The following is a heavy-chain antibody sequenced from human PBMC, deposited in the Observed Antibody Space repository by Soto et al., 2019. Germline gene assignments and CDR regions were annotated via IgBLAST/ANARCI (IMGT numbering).Heavy chain of an antibody. D-gene: IGHD3-10*01. J-gene: IGHJ4*02. Sequence: SGGSLRLSCAASGFTFSSYAMHWVRQAPGKGLEWVAVISYDGSNKYYADSVKGRFTISRDNSKNTLYLQMNSLRAEDTAVYYCAREELLWDYWGQGTLVTVSS. CDR2: ISYDGSNK. V-gene: IGHV3-30-3*01. CDR1: GFTFSSYA. CDR3: AREELLWDY.